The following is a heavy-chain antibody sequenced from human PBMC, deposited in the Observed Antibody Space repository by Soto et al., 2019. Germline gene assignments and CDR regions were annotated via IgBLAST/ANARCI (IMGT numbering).Heavy chain of an antibody. CDR2: IYSGGST. J-gene: IGHJ6*03. D-gene: IGHD3-9*01. V-gene: IGHV3-53*04. CDR1: GFTVSSNY. CDR3: ARERGGPHYDILTGYPVNYYYYMDV. Sequence: GGSLRLSCAASGFTVSSNYMSWFRQAPGKGLEWVSVIYSGGSTYYADSVKGRFTISRHNSKNTLYLQMNSLRAEDTAVYYCARERGGPHYDILTGYPVNYYYYMDVWGKGTTVTVSS.